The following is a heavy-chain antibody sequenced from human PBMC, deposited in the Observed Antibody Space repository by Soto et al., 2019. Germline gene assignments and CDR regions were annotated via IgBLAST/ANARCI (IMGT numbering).Heavy chain of an antibody. CDR2: ISYDGTST. V-gene: IGHV3-33*05. J-gene: IGHJ6*03. D-gene: IGHD1-7*01. CDR3: ARDGNTATTYYPHTDL. CDR1: RFSIIRHG. Sequence: PAGSLKLSCAASRFSIIRHGLYWFRQAPGKGPEWVALISYDGTSTFYADSVKGRFTISRDNSKNTLYLQMTSLRADDTAVYFCARDGNTATTYYPHTDLWGKGTTVTVSS.